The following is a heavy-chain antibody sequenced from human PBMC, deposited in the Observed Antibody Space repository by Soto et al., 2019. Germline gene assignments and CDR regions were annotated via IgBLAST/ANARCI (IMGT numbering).Heavy chain of an antibody. CDR1: GFSFRNYG. CDR2: ISSDGTNK. Sequence: QVQLVESGGGVVQPGRSLRLSCAASGFSFRNYGMLWVRQAPGEGLEWVALISSDGTNKYYADSVKGRFTISRDNSKNTLYLQMNSLRAEDTAVYYCAGGYDWGEYWGQGTLVTVSS. D-gene: IGHD5-12*01. V-gene: IGHV3-30*03. CDR3: AGGYDWGEY. J-gene: IGHJ4*02.